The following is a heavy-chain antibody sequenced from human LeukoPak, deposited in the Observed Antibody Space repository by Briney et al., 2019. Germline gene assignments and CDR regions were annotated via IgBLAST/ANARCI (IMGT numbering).Heavy chain of an antibody. D-gene: IGHD3-22*01. J-gene: IGHJ3*02. CDR2: IYYSGST. CDR3: ATATYYYDSSGYEDAFDI. Sequence: SETLSLTCTVSGGSISSSSYYWGWIRQPPGKGLEWIGSIYYSGSTYYNPPLKSRVTISVDTSKNQFSLKLSSVTAADTAVYYCATATYYYDSSGYEDAFDIWGQGTMVTVSS. V-gene: IGHV4-39*01. CDR1: GGSISSSSYY.